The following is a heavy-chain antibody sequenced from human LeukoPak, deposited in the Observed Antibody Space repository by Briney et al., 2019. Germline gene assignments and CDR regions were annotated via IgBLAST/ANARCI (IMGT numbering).Heavy chain of an antibody. CDR1: GFTFSSYW. J-gene: IGHJ4*02. D-gene: IGHD6-19*01. V-gene: IGHV3-23*01. CDR2: ISGSGGST. CDR3: AEGGQWLVQVNYFDY. Sequence: SGGSLRLSCAVSGFTFSSYWMTWVRQAPGKGLEWVSAISGSGGSTYYADSVKGRFTISRDNSKNTLYLQMNSLRAEDTAVYYCAEGGQWLVQVNYFDYWGQGTLVTVSS.